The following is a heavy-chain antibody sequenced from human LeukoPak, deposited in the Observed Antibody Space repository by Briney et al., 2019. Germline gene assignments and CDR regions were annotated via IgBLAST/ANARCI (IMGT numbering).Heavy chain of an antibody. CDR1: AFIFSDYS. CDR3: ARDTAYSFDY. Sequence: PGGSLRLSCAASAFIFSDYSVNWARQAPGKGLEWVSYISGSSSIIAYADSVKGRFTISRDNAKNSLYLQMNSLRAEDTAVYYCARDTAYSFDYWGQGILVTVSS. V-gene: IGHV3-48*01. D-gene: IGHD5-18*01. J-gene: IGHJ4*02. CDR2: ISGSSSII.